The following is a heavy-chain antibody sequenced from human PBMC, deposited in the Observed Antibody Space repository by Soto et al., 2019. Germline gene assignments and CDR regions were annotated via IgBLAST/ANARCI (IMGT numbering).Heavy chain of an antibody. CDR2: IYYSGST. Sequence: SETLSLTCTVSGGSISSSSYYWGWIRQPPGKGLEWIGSIYYSGSTYYNPSLKSRVTISVDTSKNQFSLKLSSVTAADTAVYYCARRVLLNDAFDIWGQGTMVT. D-gene: IGHD3-10*01. CDR3: ARRVLLNDAFDI. J-gene: IGHJ3*02. V-gene: IGHV4-39*01. CDR1: GGSISSSSYY.